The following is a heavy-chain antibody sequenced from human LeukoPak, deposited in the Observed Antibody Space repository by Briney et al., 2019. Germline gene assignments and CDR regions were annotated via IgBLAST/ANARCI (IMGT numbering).Heavy chain of an antibody. J-gene: IGHJ4*02. Sequence: SETLSLTCTVSGGSISSSSYYWGWIRQPPGKGLEWIASTNYSGRTYYNPSLKSRVTISVDTSKNQFSLKLTSMTAADTAVYYCARHPDLDYWGQGILVTVSS. CDR1: GGSISSSSYY. V-gene: IGHV4-39*01. CDR2: TNYSGRT. CDR3: ARHPDLDY.